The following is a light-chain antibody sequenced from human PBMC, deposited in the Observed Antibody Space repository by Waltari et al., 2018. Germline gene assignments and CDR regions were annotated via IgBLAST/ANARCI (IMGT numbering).Light chain of an antibody. J-gene: IGKJ1*01. CDR2: KAS. Sequence: DIQMTQSPATLSASVGDRVTIPCRASESLSRWLAWYQQKPGEAPKVLISKASNLESGVPSRFSGSGSGTEFTLSISSLEPDDYATYYCQQYKTHSRTFGQGTKV. CDR1: ESLSRW. CDR3: QQYKTHSRT. V-gene: IGKV1-5*03.